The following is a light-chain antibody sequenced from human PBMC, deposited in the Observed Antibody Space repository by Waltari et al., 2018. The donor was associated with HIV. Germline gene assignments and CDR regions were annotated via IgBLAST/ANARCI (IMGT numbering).Light chain of an antibody. CDR3: QSADSSGASWL. J-gene: IGLJ3*02. CDR1: ALAQEY. Sequence: SSELTQPPSVSVSPGQTARITCSGDALAQEYVYWYQQKPGQAPVVVISKDSDRPSGIPERFSGSSSGTTVTLTISAVQAEDEADYYCQSADSSGASWLFGGGTKLTVL. V-gene: IGLV3-25*03. CDR2: KDS.